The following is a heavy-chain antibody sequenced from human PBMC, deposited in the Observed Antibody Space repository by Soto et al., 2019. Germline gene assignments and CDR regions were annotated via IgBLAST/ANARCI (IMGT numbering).Heavy chain of an antibody. V-gene: IGHV3-74*01. J-gene: IGHJ4*02. Sequence: GGALRISCAAPGFTLSNYWVHWVRPTPGKGLVWVSRINSDGSSTNYADSVKGRFTISRDNAKNTLYLQMDSLRAEDTAVYYCARYVSAALPNWGQGILVTVSS. CDR3: ARYVSAALPN. CDR2: INSDGSST. D-gene: IGHD6-6*01. CDR1: GFTLSNYW.